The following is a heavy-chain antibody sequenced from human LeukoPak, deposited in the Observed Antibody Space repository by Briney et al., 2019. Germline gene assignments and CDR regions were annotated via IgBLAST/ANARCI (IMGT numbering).Heavy chain of an antibody. CDR2: INPSGGST. CDR3: ARESSSGWYGY. V-gene: IGHV1-46*01. Sequence: ASVKVSCKASGYTSTSYYMHWVRQAPGQGLEWMGIINPSGGSTSYAQKFQGRVTMTRDTSTSTVYMELSSLRSEDTAVYYCARESSSGWYGYWGQGTLVTVSS. CDR1: GYTSTSYY. D-gene: IGHD6-19*01. J-gene: IGHJ4*02.